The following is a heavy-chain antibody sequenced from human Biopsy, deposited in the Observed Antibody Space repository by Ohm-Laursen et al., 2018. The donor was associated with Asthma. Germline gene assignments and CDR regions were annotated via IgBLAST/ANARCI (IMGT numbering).Heavy chain of an antibody. D-gene: IGHD6-19*01. CDR3: ARCQVGYSSGWSLLLKKIYYSGMDV. CDR1: GGSFSNFA. Sequence: SVKVSCKASGGSFSNFAFSWVRQAPGQGLEWLGGIMTVFGTTNYTQKFQGRVTITADESTSTAYMEVTSLRSEDTAIYYCARCQVGYSSGWSLLLKKIYYSGMDVWGQGTAVTVSS. V-gene: IGHV1-69*13. J-gene: IGHJ6*02. CDR2: IMTVFGTT.